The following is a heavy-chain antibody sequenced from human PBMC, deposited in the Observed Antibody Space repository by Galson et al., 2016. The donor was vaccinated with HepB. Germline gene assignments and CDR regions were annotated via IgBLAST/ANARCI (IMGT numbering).Heavy chain of an antibody. CDR3: ARIRLGELSPPDY. Sequence: LSLTCTVSGGSFSSGGYYWSWIRQHPGKGPEWIGDIYYSGSTYYNPSLKSRVIISVDTSKSQFSLKLSSVTAADTAVYYCARIRLGELSPPDYWGQGTLVTVSS. J-gene: IGHJ4*02. D-gene: IGHD3-16*02. CDR2: IYYSGST. V-gene: IGHV4-31*03. CDR1: GGSFSSGGYY.